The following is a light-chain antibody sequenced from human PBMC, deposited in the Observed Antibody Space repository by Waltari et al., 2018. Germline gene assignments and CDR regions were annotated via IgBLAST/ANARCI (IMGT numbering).Light chain of an antibody. CDR1: SGSVYPTSY. V-gene: IGLV8-61*01. CDR2: KIN. Sequence: QTVVTQEPSLSVSPGGTVTLTFALSSGSVYPTSYARWYQPTPGHAPRPLVYKINIRSSGVPGRFSGAMLGNKAALTITGAQAEDESDYYGALYMGSGIWVFGGGTKLTVL. J-gene: IGLJ3*02. CDR3: ALYMGSGIWV.